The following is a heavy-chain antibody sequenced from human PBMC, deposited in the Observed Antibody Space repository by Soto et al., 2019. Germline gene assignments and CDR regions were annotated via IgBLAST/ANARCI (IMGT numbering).Heavy chain of an antibody. Sequence: PSETLSLTCTVSGGSISSYYWSWIRQPPGKGLEWIGYIYYSGSTNYNPSLKSRVTISVDTSKNQFSLKLSSVTAADTAVYYCARSQKGYYDSSGHSARLNWFDPWGQGTLVAVS. V-gene: IGHV4-59*01. CDR3: ARSQKGYYDSSGHSARLNWFDP. CDR1: GGSISSYY. D-gene: IGHD3-22*01. CDR2: IYYSGST. J-gene: IGHJ5*02.